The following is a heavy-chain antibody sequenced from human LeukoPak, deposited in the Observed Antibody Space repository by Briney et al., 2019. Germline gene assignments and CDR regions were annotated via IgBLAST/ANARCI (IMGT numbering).Heavy chain of an antibody. CDR3: ACGDGYNLFQH. D-gene: IGHD5-24*01. CDR1: GLTIGSRY. J-gene: IGHJ1*01. Sequence: GESLRLSCVASGLTIGSRYMNWVRQAPGKGLEWVSALYLAGNTYYADSVRGRFTISRDNSKNTLYLQVNNLRVEDTAIYYCACGDGYNLFQHWGQGTLVAVSS. CDR2: LYLAGNT. V-gene: IGHV3-53*01.